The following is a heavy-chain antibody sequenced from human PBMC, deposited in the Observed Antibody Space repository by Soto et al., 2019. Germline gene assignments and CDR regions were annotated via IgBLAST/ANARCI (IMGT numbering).Heavy chain of an antibody. Sequence: ASVKVSCKASGYTFTSYGISWVRQAPGQGLEWVGWISAYNGNTNYAQKLQGRVTMTTDTSTSTAYMELSSLRSEDTAVYYCAREPLSNYYDSSGYYDYWGQGTLVTVSS. V-gene: IGHV1-18*01. CDR2: ISAYNGNT. CDR3: AREPLSNYYDSSGYYDY. J-gene: IGHJ4*02. CDR1: GYTFTSYG. D-gene: IGHD3-22*01.